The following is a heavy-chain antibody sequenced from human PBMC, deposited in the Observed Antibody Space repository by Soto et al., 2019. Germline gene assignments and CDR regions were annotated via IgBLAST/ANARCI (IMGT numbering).Heavy chain of an antibody. J-gene: IGHJ4*02. Sequence: SETLSLTCSVSGGSISSYYWSWIRQPPGKGLEWIGYISYSGSTKYNPSLESRVTMSVDTSKNQFSLKLSSVTAADTAVYYCARLSSSWYFDYWGLGTLVTVSS. CDR2: ISYSGST. CDR1: GGSISSYY. D-gene: IGHD6-13*01. V-gene: IGHV4-59*08. CDR3: ARLSSSWYFDY.